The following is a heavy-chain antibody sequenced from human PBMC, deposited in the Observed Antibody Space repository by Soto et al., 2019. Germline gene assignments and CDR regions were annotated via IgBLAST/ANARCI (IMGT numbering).Heavy chain of an antibody. CDR1: AWCVTVYY. D-gene: IGHD2-8*01. V-gene: IGHV4-34*01. CDR3: ATASRAQRRLTN. Sequence: SVTMPLTRPVYAWCVTVYYSSWFRQTPGKGLEWIGEINHSGSTNYNPSLKSRVTISVDTSKNQFSLKLSSVTATDTAVYYCATASRAQRRLTNGGQGTLVTFPP. CDR2: INHSGST. J-gene: IGHJ4*02.